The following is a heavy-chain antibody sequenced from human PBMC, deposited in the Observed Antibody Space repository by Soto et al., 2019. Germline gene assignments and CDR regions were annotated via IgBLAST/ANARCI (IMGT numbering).Heavy chain of an antibody. CDR3: ARGSSSWYIGYFDL. V-gene: IGHV4-39*01. D-gene: IGHD6-13*01. CDR1: GGSISSSSYY. J-gene: IGHJ2*01. CDR2: IYYSGST. Sequence: QLQLQESGPGLVKPSETLSLTCTVSGGSISSSSYYWGWIRQPPGKGLEWIGSIYYSGSTYYNPSLMSRVTISVDTSKNQFSLKLSSVTAADTAVYYCARGSSSWYIGYFDLWGRGTLVTVSS.